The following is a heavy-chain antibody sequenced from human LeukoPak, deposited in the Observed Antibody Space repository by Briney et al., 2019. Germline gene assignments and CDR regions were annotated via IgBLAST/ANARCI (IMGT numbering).Heavy chain of an antibody. CDR2: IYYSGST. CDR1: GGAISSYY. J-gene: IGHJ4*02. D-gene: IGHD3-10*01. V-gene: IGHV4-59*08. Sequence: SGTLCLSCTVSGGAISSYYWSWVRQPPGKGLEWIGYIYYSGSTNYNPSLKSRVTISVDTSKNQFSLKLSSVTAADAGVYYCARTMVRDPFDYWGQETLDSVSS. CDR3: ARTMVRDPFDY.